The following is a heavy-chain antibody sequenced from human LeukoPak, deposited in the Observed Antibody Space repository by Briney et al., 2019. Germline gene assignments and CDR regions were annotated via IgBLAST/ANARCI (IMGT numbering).Heavy chain of an antibody. CDR3: AKIPPQDY. J-gene: IGHJ4*02. CDR1: GFTFSSYS. V-gene: IGHV3-48*04. CDR2: ISSSSSTI. Sequence: GGSLRLSCAASGFTFSSYSMNWGRQAPGKGLEWVSYISSSSSTIYYADSVKGRFTISRDNAKKSLHLQMNSLRAEDTAVYYCAKIPPQDYWGQGTLVTVSS.